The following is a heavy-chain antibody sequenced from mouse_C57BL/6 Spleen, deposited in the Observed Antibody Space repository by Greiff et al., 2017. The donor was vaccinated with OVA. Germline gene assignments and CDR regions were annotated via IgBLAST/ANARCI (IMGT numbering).Heavy chain of an antibody. V-gene: IGHV1-5*01. CDR1: GYTFTSYW. Sequence: EVQLQQSGTVLARPGASVKMSCKTSGYTFTSYWMHWVKQRPGQGLEWIGAIYPGNSDTSYNQKFKGKAKLTAVTSASTAYMELSSLTNEDSAVYYCTREGDYYGSSPWYFDVWGTGTTVTVSS. CDR3: TREGDYYGSSPWYFDV. CDR2: IYPGNSDT. J-gene: IGHJ1*03. D-gene: IGHD1-1*01.